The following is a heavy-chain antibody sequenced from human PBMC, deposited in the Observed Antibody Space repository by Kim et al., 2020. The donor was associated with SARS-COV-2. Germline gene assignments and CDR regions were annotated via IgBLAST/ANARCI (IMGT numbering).Heavy chain of an antibody. D-gene: IGHD6-19*01. V-gene: IGHV3-73*01. J-gene: IGHJ4*02. Sequence: YAASVKGRLPISRGDSRSTAYLQMNSLKTEDTAVYYCTTRRGSSGWYNDYWGQGALVTVSS. CDR3: TTRRGSSGWYNDY.